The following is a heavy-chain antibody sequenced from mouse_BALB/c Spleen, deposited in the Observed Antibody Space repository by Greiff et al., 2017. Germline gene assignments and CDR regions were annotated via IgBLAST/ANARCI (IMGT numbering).Heavy chain of an antibody. D-gene: IGHD2-2*01. CDR3: ARPHYGYDDYAMDY. Sequence: DVKLQESGGDLVKPGGSLKLSCAASGFTFSSYGMSWVRQTPDKRLEWVATISSGGSYTYYPDSVKGRFTISRDNAKNTLYLQMSSLKSEDTAMYYCARPHYGYDDYAMDYWGQGTSVTVSS. CDR2: ISSGGSYT. CDR1: GFTFSSYG. V-gene: IGHV5-6*02. J-gene: IGHJ4*01.